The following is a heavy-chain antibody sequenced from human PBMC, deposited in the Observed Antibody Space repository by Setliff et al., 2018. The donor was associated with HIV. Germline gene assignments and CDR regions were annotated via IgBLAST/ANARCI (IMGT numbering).Heavy chain of an antibody. V-gene: IGHV3-73*01. J-gene: IGHJ5*02. CDR3: KADSSGYP. Sequence: GGSLRLSCAASRFTFSSYAMSWVRQAPGKGLEWVGRIGSKANSYATAYAASVKGRFTTSREDAKNTAYLQMNSMKTEDTAVYYCKADSSGYPWGQGTLVTVSS. CDR1: RFTFSSYA. D-gene: IGHD3-22*01. CDR2: IGSKANSYAT.